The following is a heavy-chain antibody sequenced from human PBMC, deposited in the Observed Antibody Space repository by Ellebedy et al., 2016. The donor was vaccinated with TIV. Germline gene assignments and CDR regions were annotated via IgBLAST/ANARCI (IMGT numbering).Heavy chain of an antibody. D-gene: IGHD6-13*01. CDR1: GGSISSYY. V-gene: IGHV4-59*08. Sequence: MPSETLSLTCIVSGGSISSYYWSWIRQPPGKGLEWIGYIYYSRSTNYKPSLKSQVTISVDTSKNKCSLKLSSVTAADTAVYYCARHCSSRWYYYGGMDVWGQGTTVTVSS. J-gene: IGHJ6*02. CDR3: ARHCSSRWYYYGGMDV. CDR2: IYYSRST.